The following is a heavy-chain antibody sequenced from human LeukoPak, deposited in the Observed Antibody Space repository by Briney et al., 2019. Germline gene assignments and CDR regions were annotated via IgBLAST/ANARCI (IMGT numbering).Heavy chain of an antibody. D-gene: IGHD3-10*01. CDR3: ARDGITMVRGSFGPPDY. CDR1: GFTFDDYA. Sequence: PGRSLRLSCAASGFTFDDYAMHWVRQAPGKGLEWVSGISWNSGSIGYADSVKGRFTISRDNAKNSLYLQMNSLRAEDTAVYYCARDGITMVRGSFGPPDYWGQGTLVTVSS. J-gene: IGHJ4*02. CDR2: ISWNSGSI. V-gene: IGHV3-9*01.